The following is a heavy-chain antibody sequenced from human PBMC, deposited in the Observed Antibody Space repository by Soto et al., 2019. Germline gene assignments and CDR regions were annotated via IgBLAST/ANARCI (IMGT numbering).Heavy chain of an antibody. J-gene: IGHJ6*02. Sequence: SETLSLTCAVSGGSISSSNWWSWVRQPPGKGLEWIGEIYHSGSTNYNPSLKSRVTISVDKSKNQFSLKLSSVTAADTAVYYCARAESSSYYYYGMDVWGQGTTVTVSS. V-gene: IGHV4-4*02. CDR3: ARAESSSYYYYGMDV. CDR1: GGSISSSNW. CDR2: IYHSGST. D-gene: IGHD6-6*01.